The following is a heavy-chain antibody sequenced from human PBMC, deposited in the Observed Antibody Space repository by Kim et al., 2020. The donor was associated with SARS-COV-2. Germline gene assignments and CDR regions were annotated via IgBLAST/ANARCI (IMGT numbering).Heavy chain of an antibody. CDR3: ARLPPGIAVAGINWYFDL. Sequence: KSRVTISVDTSKNQFSLKLSSVTAADTAVYYCARLPPGIAVAGINWYFDLWGRGTLVTVSS. J-gene: IGHJ2*01. V-gene: IGHV4-59*01. D-gene: IGHD6-19*01.